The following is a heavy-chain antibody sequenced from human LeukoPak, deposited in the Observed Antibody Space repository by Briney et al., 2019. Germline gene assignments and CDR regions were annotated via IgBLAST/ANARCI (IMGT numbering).Heavy chain of an antibody. CDR3: ASPQISYYDSSGYSN. D-gene: IGHD3-22*01. Sequence: GGSLRLSCAASGFTFSSYAMSWVRQAPGKGLEWVSSISGSGGSTYYADSVKGRFTISRDNSKNTLYLQMNSLRAEDTAVYYCASPQISYYDSSGYSNWGQGTLVTVSS. CDR1: GFTFSSYA. CDR2: ISGSGGST. J-gene: IGHJ4*02. V-gene: IGHV3-23*01.